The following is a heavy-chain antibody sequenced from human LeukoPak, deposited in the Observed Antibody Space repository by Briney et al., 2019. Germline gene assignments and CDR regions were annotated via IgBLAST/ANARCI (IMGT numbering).Heavy chain of an antibody. CDR1: GFTFSSYA. Sequence: GGSLRLSCAASGFTFSSYAMTWVRQAPEKGLEWVSVISGSGGSTYYADSVKGRFTISRDNSKNTLYLQMNSLRADDTAVYYCANRGSNYEYWGQGTLVTVSS. J-gene: IGHJ4*02. V-gene: IGHV3-23*01. D-gene: IGHD5-18*01. CDR2: ISGSGGST. CDR3: ANRGSNYEY.